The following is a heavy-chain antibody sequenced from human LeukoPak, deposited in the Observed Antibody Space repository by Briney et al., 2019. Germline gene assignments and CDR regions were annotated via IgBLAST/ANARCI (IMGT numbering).Heavy chain of an antibody. CDR1: GDSVSSNSAA. J-gene: IGHJ4*02. CDR3: ARGNKNSSSWYLVYCFDY. V-gene: IGHV6-1*01. CDR2: TYYRSKWYN. D-gene: IGHD6-13*01. Sequence: SQTLSLTCAISGDSVSSNSAAWNWIRQSPSRGLEWLGRTYYRSKWYNDYAVSVKSRITINPDTSKNQFSLQLNSVTPEDTAVYYCARGNKNSSSWYLVYCFDYWGQGTLVTVSS.